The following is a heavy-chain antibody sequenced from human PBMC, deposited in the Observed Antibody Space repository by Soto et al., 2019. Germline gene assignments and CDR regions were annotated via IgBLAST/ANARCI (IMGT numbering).Heavy chain of an antibody. CDR2: IYYSGSA. J-gene: IGHJ4*02. V-gene: IGHV4-59*01. CDR3: ARGRTTTVTTLAYFDY. Sequence: QVQLQESGPGLVKPSETLSLTCTVSGGSISSYYWSWIRQPPGKGLQWIGYIYYSGSANYNPSLNSRVTISVDTSKNQFSLKLSSVTAADTAVYYCARGRTTTVTTLAYFDYWGQGTLVTVSS. D-gene: IGHD4-17*01. CDR1: GGSISSYY.